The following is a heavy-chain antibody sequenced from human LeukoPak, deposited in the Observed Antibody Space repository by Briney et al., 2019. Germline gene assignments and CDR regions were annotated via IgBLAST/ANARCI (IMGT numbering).Heavy chain of an antibody. Sequence: PGGSLRLSCAASRFSFSDYYMSWIRQAPGKGLEWVSYISSSGHTIYYADSVKGRFTISRDNSKNTLYLQMNSLRAEDTAVYYCAKDRLESIAAAGTREDYWGQGTLVTVSS. D-gene: IGHD6-13*01. J-gene: IGHJ4*02. CDR3: AKDRLESIAAAGTREDY. CDR1: RFSFSDYY. V-gene: IGHV3-11*01. CDR2: ISSSGHTI.